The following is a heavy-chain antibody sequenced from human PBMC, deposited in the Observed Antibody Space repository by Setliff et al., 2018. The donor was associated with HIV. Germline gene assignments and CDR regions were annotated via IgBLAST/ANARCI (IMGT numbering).Heavy chain of an antibody. V-gene: IGHV2-5*01. CDR1: GFSLTTTGVG. CDR3: AYMRSNYDFWSGYPD. CDR2: IYWNDDK. Sequence: SGPTLVNPTQTLTLTCTFSGFSLTTTGVGVGWIRQPTGKALEWLAVIYWNDDKTYSPSLKNRVTSAKDASKNQVILTMTHMDPVDTATDDCAYMRSNYDFWSGYPDWGQGMLVTVSS. J-gene: IGHJ4*02. D-gene: IGHD3-3*01.